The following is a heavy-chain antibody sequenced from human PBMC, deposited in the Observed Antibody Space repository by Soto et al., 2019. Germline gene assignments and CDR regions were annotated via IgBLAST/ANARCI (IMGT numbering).Heavy chain of an antibody. V-gene: IGHV3-23*04. D-gene: IGHD4-17*01. CDR3: VKDDGGYPSTAPH. Sequence: DVRLVESGGGLVQPGGSLRLSCAASGITISNYPMSWVRQAPGKGLDWVSGISGSGDTTYYADSAKGRITISKDISNNSLFLQLDSLRVEDSALYFCVKDDGGYPSTAPHWGQGTLVTVSP. CDR2: ISGSGDTT. J-gene: IGHJ4*02. CDR1: GITISNYP.